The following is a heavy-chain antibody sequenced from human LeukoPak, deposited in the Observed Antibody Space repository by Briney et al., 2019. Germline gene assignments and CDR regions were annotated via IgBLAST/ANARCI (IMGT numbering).Heavy chain of an antibody. CDR3: ARGAVAEEWLLIFDY. V-gene: IGHV1-18*01. D-gene: IGHD6-19*01. CDR2: ISAYNGNT. J-gene: IGHJ4*02. CDR1: GYTFTSYG. Sequence: ASVKVSCKASGYTFTSYGISWVRQAPGQGLEWMGWISAYNGNTNYAQKLQGRVTMTTDTSTSTAYMEPRSLSSDDTAVYYCARGAVAEEWLLIFDYWGQGTLVTVSS.